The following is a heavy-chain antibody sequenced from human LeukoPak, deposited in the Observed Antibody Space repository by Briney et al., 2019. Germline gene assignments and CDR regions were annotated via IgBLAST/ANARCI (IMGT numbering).Heavy chain of an antibody. CDR2: INPSGGST. D-gene: IGHD4-23*01. CDR1: GYNFPSQY. Sequence: APVKVSRKAPGYNFPSQYMHWVRQAPGQGLEWMGIINPSGGSTSYAQKFQGRVTMTRDTSTSTVYMELSSLRSEDTAVYYCANWYGGTDNWGQGTLVTVSS. CDR3: ANWYGGTDN. V-gene: IGHV1-46*01. J-gene: IGHJ4*02.